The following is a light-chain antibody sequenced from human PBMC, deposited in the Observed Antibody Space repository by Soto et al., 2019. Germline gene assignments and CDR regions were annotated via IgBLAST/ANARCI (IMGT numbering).Light chain of an antibody. CDR3: QQFNNWPPYS. CDR2: GAS. J-gene: IGKJ2*03. V-gene: IGKV3D-15*03. Sequence: VLTHSLGTLSLTTVERDTIFFSPSQSVRSNYLAWYQQKPGQAPRLLIYGASRRATGIPDRFSGSGSGTEFTLTISILQSEDDAVYDCQQFNNWPPYSCGEGTKV. CDR1: QSVRSN.